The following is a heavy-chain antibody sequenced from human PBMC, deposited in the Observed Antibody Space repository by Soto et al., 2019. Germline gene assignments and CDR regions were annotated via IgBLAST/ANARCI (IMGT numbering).Heavy chain of an antibody. CDR2: ISSSGGST. D-gene: IGHD3-10*01. Sequence: EVQLLESGGGLVQPGGSLRLSCAASGFTFSSYAMSWVRQAPGKGLEWVSGISSSGGSTYYADSVKGRFTISRDNSKNTLCLRMNRPRVEDTAVYYCMRPAPRGRHYFYFGMDVWGQGTTVTVSS. J-gene: IGHJ6*02. CDR1: GFTFSSYA. V-gene: IGHV3-23*01. CDR3: MRPAPRGRHYFYFGMDV.